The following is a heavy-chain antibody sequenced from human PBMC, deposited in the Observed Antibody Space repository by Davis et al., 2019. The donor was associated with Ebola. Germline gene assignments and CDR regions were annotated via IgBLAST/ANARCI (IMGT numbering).Heavy chain of an antibody. D-gene: IGHD5-24*01. CDR3: ARGDGYNYWGY. V-gene: IGHV3-66*01. Sequence: GESLKISCAASGFTVSSNYMSWVRQAPGKGLEWVSVIYIGGNTYYADSVRGRFTISRDNSKNTLYLQMNSLRAEDTALYYCARGDGYNYWGYWGLGTLVTVSS. CDR1: GFTVSSNY. J-gene: IGHJ4*02. CDR2: IYIGGNT.